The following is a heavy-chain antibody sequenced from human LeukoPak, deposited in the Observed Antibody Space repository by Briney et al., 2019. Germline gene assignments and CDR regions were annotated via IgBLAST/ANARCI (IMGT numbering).Heavy chain of an antibody. D-gene: IGHD4-17*01. Sequence: GGSLRLSCEVSGLPFTLYNMNWVRQAPGKGLEWVSAISGSGGSTYYADSVKGRFTISRDNSKNTLYLQMNSLRAEDTAVYYCAKDLIMTTVTSGAFDIWGQGTMVTVSS. CDR3: AKDLIMTTVTSGAFDI. CDR1: GLPFTLYN. CDR2: ISGSGGST. V-gene: IGHV3-23*01. J-gene: IGHJ3*02.